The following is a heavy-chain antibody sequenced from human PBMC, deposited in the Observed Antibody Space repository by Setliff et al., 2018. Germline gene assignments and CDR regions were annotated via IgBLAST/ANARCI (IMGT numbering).Heavy chain of an antibody. V-gene: IGHV1-69*13. CDR1: GGTFSSDV. J-gene: IGHJ4*02. Sequence: GASVKVSCKASGGTFSSDVITWARQAPGQGLEWMGRLIPILRKTNYAENFQGRVSITADGSTNTVHMEVTSLRTEDMAVYYCARDTRDKYDSSGYYLSLDSWGQGSLVTVSS. CDR2: LIPILRKT. CDR3: ARDTRDKYDSSGYYLSLDS. D-gene: IGHD3-22*01.